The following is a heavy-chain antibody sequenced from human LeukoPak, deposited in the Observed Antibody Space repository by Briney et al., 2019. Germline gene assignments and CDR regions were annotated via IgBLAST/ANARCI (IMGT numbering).Heavy chain of an antibody. CDR1: GFSFSTSG. D-gene: IGHD3-10*01. CDR2: ISKDGRKN. J-gene: IGHJ4*02. V-gene: IGHV3-30*04. CDR3: ARDLLNYGSAYYDVGIFDS. Sequence: PGGSLRLSCEASGFSFSTSGVHWVRQAPGKRLEWMAVISKDGRKNHYADSVKGRSTISRDNSKSTLFLQMNSLRPEDTAIYYCARDLLNYGSAYYDVGIFDSWGQGTLVTVSS.